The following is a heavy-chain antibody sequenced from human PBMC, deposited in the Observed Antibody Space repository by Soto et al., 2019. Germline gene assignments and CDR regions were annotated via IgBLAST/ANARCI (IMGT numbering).Heavy chain of an antibody. V-gene: IGHV4-31*03. D-gene: IGHD5-18*01. CDR3: ARYSVRTKSYYYYGMDV. Sequence: SETLSLTCTVSGGSISSGGYYWSWIRQHPGKGLEWIGYIYYSGSTYYNPSLQSRVTISVDTSTNQFSLKLSSVTAADTAVYYCARYSVRTKSYYYYGMDVWGQGTTVTVSS. CDR2: IYYSGST. CDR1: GGSISSGGYY. J-gene: IGHJ6*02.